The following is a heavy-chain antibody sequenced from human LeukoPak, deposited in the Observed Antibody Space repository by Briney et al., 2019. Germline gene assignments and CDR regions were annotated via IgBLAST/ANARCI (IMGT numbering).Heavy chain of an antibody. CDR2: INPNSGGT. V-gene: IGHV1-2*06. J-gene: IGHJ4*02. D-gene: IGHD3-10*01. CDR3: ARSMVRELGSDY. Sequence: ASVKVSCKASGYTFTGYYMHWVRQAPGQGLDWMGRINPNSGGTNYAQKFQGRVTMTRDTSISTAYMELSRLRSDDTAVYYCARSMVRELGSDYWGQGTLVTVSS. CDR1: GYTFTGYY.